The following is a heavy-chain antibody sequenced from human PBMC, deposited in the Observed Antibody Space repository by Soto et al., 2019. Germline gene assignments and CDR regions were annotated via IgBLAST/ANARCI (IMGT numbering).Heavy chain of an antibody. J-gene: IGHJ4*02. Sequence: EVQLVESGGGLVQPGGSLRLSCAASGFTFRTYWMHWVRQAPGKGLVWVSRIHSDGSGTNYAESVKGRFTISRDNAKNTLYLQMNSLRAEDTAVYYCARGGLGETVDYWSQGTLVTVSS. D-gene: IGHD2-21*01. CDR3: ARGGLGETVDY. V-gene: IGHV3-74*01. CDR2: IHSDGSGT. CDR1: GFTFRTYW.